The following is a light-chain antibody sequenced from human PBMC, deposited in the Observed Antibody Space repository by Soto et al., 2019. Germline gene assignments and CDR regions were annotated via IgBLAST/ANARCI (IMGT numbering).Light chain of an antibody. CDR1: STDFGSYNR. CDR2: EVS. J-gene: IGLJ1*01. V-gene: IGLV2-18*01. Sequence: QSALPQPPSVSGSPGPSVTISCTGTSTDFGSYNRVSWYQRHPGIGPKLGIYEVSSEPARVRDRFSGSNSGNTDSRTISGLQAESEAEYDYSLDTKDSTSGFAAGTKGTV. CDR3: SLDTKDSTSG.